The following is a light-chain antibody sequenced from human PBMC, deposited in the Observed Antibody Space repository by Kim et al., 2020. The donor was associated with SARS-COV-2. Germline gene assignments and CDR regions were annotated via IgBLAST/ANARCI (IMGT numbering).Light chain of an antibody. Sequence: ASLGDRLTITCRASQGIRSALAWYQHKPGKAPKVLMYDASILESGVPSRFSGSGSGTDFTLTIISLQPEDFASYYCQQFIEYPFTFGGGTKVDIK. J-gene: IGKJ4*01. V-gene: IGKV1D-13*01. CDR3: QQFIEYPFT. CDR1: QGIRSA. CDR2: DAS.